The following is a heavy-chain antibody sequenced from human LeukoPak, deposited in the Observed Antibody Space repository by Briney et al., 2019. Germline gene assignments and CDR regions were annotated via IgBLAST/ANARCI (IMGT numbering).Heavy chain of an antibody. CDR1: GGSISSYY. V-gene: IGHV4-59*08. D-gene: IGHD6-19*01. CDR2: IYYSGST. Sequence: PSGTLSLTCTVSGGSISSYYWSWIRQPPGKGLEWIGYIYYSGSTNYNPSLKSRVTISVDTSKNQFSLKLSSVTAADTAVYYCARRYYSSGWYFDYWGQGTLVTVSS. J-gene: IGHJ4*02. CDR3: ARRYYSSGWYFDY.